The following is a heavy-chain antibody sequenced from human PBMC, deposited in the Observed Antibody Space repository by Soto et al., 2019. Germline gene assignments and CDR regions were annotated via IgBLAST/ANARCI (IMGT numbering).Heavy chain of an antibody. D-gene: IGHD1-26*01. CDR2: IWYDGSNK. J-gene: IGHJ6*03. CDR1: GFTFSSYG. V-gene: IGHV3-33*01. Sequence: GGSLRLSCAASGFTFSSYGMHWVRQAPGKGLEWVAVIWYDGSNKYYADSVKGRFTISRDNSKNTLYLQMNSLRAEDTAVYYCAREGLLPSDYYYMDVWGKGTTVTVSS. CDR3: AREGLLPSDYYYMDV.